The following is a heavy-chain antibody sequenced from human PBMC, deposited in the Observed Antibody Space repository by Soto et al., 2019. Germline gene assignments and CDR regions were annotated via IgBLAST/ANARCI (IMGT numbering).Heavy chain of an antibody. CDR2: INSDGSST. V-gene: IGHV3-74*01. CDR1: GFTFSSYW. D-gene: IGHD6-19*01. Sequence: GGSLRLSCAASGFTFSSYWMHWVRQAPGKGLVWVSRINSDGSSTSYADSVKGRFTISRDNAKNTLYLQMNSLRAEDTAVYYCARDLAYSSGWYEDEPYYYYYGMDVWGQGTTVTVSS. J-gene: IGHJ6*02. CDR3: ARDLAYSSGWYEDEPYYYYYGMDV.